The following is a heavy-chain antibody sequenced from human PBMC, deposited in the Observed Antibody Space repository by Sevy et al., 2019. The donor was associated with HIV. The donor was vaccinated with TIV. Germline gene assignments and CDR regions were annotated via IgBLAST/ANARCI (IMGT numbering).Heavy chain of an antibody. CDR1: GFSFSSYE. Sequence: LRLSCAASGFSFSSYEMNWVRQAPGKGLEWFSYISSSGTTIYYADSVKGRFTVSRDNAKNSLYLQMNSLRGEDTSVYYCARDLPGDSRMDVWGQGTTVTVSS. V-gene: IGHV3-48*03. CDR2: ISSSGTTI. J-gene: IGHJ6*02. D-gene: IGHD3-22*01. CDR3: ARDLPGDSRMDV.